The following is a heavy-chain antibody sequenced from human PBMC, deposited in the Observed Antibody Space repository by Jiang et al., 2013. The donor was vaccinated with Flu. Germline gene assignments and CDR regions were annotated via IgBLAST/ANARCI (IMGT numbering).Heavy chain of an antibody. J-gene: IGHJ6*02. V-gene: IGHV3-66*02. CDR1: GFTVSSNY. D-gene: IGHD3-16*01. CDR3: ARDRTQKVWGSYSPHGMDV. CDR2: IYSGGST. Sequence: QLLESGGGLVQPGGSLRLSCAASGFTVSSNYMSWVRQAPGKGLEWVSVIYSGGSTYYADSVKGRFTISRDNSKNTLYLQMNSLRAEDTAVYYCARDRTQKVWGSYSPHGMDVWGQGTTVTVSS.